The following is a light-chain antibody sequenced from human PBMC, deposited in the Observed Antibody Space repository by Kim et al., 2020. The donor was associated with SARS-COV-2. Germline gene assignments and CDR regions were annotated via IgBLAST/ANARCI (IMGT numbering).Light chain of an antibody. J-gene: IGLJ1*01. Sequence: QSALTQPASVSGSPGQSITISCTGTSSDVGVYNYVSWYQQYPGKVPKLIIYDVNKRPSGVSQRFSGSKSGNTASLTISGLQAEDEADYYCRSYTTISTFVFGVGTKVTVL. CDR2: DVN. CDR1: SSDVGVYNY. CDR3: RSYTTISTFV. V-gene: IGLV2-14*03.